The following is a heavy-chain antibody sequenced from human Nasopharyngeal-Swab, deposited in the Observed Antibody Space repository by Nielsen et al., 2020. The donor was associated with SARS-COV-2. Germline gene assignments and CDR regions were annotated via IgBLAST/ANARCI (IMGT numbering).Heavy chain of an antibody. CDR1: GYTFTSYD. J-gene: IGHJ4*02. Sequence: ASVKVSCKASGYTFTSYDINWVRQATGQGLEWMGWMNPNSGNTGYAQKFQGRATVTRNTSISTAYMELSSLRSEDTAVYYCARGSTMVRGTYYFDYWGQGTLVTVSS. V-gene: IGHV1-8*01. CDR3: ARGSTMVRGTYYFDY. D-gene: IGHD3-10*01. CDR2: MNPNSGNT.